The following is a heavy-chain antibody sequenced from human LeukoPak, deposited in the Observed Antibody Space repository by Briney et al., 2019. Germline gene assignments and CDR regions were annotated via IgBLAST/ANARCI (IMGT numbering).Heavy chain of an antibody. J-gene: IGHJ5*01. CDR1: GGTISSGAYS. CDR2: IYHSGST. CDR3: ARGDRSSTWYDY. Sequence: KTSETLSLTCAVSGGTISSGAYSWTWIRQPPGKGLEWIGYIYHSGSTYYNPSLKSRVTISVDRSKNQFSLKLTSVTAADTAVYYCARGDRSSTWYDYWGQANQVTVSS. D-gene: IGHD6-13*01. V-gene: IGHV4-30-2*01.